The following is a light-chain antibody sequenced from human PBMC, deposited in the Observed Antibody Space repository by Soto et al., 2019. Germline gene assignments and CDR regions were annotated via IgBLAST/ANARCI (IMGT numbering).Light chain of an antibody. CDR3: AAWDDSLNGYV. J-gene: IGLJ1*01. CDR2: SNN. V-gene: IGLV1-44*01. Sequence: QSALTQPPSASGTPGQRVTISCSGSNSNIGSNTVNWYQQLPGTAPKLLIYSNNQRPSGVPDRFSGSKSGTSASLAISGLQSEDEADYYCAAWDDSLNGYVFGTGTKVT. CDR1: NSNIGSNT.